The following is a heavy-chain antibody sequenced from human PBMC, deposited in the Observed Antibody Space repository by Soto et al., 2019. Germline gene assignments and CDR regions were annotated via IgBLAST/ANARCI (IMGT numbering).Heavy chain of an antibody. V-gene: IGHV3-72*01. CDR3: AMLGGWSGGSSGMEV. CDR1: GLIFSDYH. Sequence: EVQLVESGGGLVQPGGSLRLSCAASGLIFSDYHMDWVRQAPGKGLEWVGRIRRQANSYTTEYAASVKGRFTISRDDSKNSLYLQMNSLKSEHTAVYYCAMLGGWSGGSSGMEVWGQGTTVSVS. D-gene: IGHD6-19*01. CDR2: IRRQANSYTT. J-gene: IGHJ6*02.